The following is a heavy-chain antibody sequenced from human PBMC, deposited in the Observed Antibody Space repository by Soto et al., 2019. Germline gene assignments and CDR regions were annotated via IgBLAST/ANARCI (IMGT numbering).Heavy chain of an antibody. Sequence: QDQLVPSGGEVKKPGASVKVSCKASGYSFTNYGITWVRQAPGQGFAWMGWISAYNGDTNYAQKLQGRVTMTTDESTSTAYLELRSLRSDDTALYYCARDRGVAPPVAGNTHYYYHMDVWGKGTTVTVSS. CDR3: ARDRGVAPPVAGNTHYYYHMDV. J-gene: IGHJ6*03. CDR2: ISAYNGDT. CDR1: GYSFTNYG. D-gene: IGHD6-19*01. V-gene: IGHV1-18*01.